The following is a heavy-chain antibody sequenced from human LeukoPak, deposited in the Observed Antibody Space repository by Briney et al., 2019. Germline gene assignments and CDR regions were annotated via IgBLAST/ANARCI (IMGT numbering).Heavy chain of an antibody. V-gene: IGHV3-23*01. CDR2: ISGSGGST. Sequence: GGSLRLSCAASGFTFSSYAMSWVRQAPGKGLEWVSAISGSGGSTYYADSVKGRFTISRDNSKNTLYLQMNSLRAEDTAVYYCARDSNPQSSGYYFDAFDMWGQGTMVTVSS. CDR1: GFTFSSYA. D-gene: IGHD3-22*01. CDR3: ARDSNPQSSGYYFDAFDM. J-gene: IGHJ3*02.